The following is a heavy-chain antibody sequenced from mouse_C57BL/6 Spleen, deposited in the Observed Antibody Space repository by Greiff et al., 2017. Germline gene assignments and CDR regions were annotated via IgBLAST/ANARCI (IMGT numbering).Heavy chain of an antibody. Sequence: VMLVESGAELVKPGASVKISCKASGYAFSSYWMNWVKQRPGKGLEWIGQIYPGDGDTNYNGKFKGKATLTADKSSSTAYMQLSSLTSEDSAVYFCARLTVVAVRDYFDYWGQGTTLTVSS. J-gene: IGHJ2*01. CDR3: ARLTVVAVRDYFDY. D-gene: IGHD1-1*01. CDR1: GYAFSSYW. CDR2: IYPGDGDT. V-gene: IGHV1-80*01.